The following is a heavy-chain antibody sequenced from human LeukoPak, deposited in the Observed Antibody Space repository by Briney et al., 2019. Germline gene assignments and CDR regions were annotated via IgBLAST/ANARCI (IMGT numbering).Heavy chain of an antibody. D-gene: IGHD1-26*01. J-gene: IGHJ4*02. V-gene: IGHV1-2*02. CDR2: INPNSGGT. CDR3: ATSHGSGSPVDY. CDR1: GYTFTGYY. Sequence: ASVKVSCKASGYTFTGYYMHWVRQAPGQGLEWMGWINPNSGGTNYAQKFQGRVTMTRDTSISTAYMELSNLRSEDTAVYYCATSHGSGSPVDYWGQGTLVTVSS.